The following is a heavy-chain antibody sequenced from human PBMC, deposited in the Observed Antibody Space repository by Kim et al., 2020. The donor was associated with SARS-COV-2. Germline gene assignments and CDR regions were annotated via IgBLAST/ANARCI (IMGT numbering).Heavy chain of an antibody. Sequence: GGSLRLSCAASGFTFSSYGMHWVRQAPGKGLEWVAVISYDGSNKYYADSVKGRFTISRDNSKNTLYLQMNSLRAEDTAVYYCANLRFLEWLSDVPNFDY. CDR3: ANLRFLEWLSDVPNFDY. J-gene: IGHJ4*01. V-gene: IGHV3-30*18. CDR1: GFTFSSYG. D-gene: IGHD3-3*01. CDR2: ISYDGSNK.